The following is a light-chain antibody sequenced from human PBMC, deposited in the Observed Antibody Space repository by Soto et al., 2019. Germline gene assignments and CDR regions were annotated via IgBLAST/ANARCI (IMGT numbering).Light chain of an antibody. CDR1: QNITRW. CDR3: QQYDGN. CDR2: DAS. J-gene: IGKJ3*01. Sequence: DIQMTQSPSTLAASVGDRVTITCRASQNITRWLALYHQKPGKAPKVPICDASSLPRGVPSRFRGSGSGTEFALTITSVQPDDFGTYYCQQYDGNFGPGTKVEFK. V-gene: IGKV1-5*01.